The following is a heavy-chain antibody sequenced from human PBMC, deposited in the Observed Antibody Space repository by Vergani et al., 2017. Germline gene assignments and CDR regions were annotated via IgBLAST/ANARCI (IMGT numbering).Heavy chain of an antibody. V-gene: IGHV1-18*01. Sequence: QVQLVQSGAEVKKPGASVKVSCKASGYTFTSYGISWVRQAPGQGLEWMGWISAYNGNTNYAQKLPGRVTMTTDTSTSTAYMELRSLRSDDTAVDYCARDQEYYDFWSGYYKDHYYYGMDVWGQGTTVTVSS. D-gene: IGHD3-3*01. CDR3: ARDQEYYDFWSGYYKDHYYYGMDV. J-gene: IGHJ6*02. CDR1: GYTFTSYG. CDR2: ISAYNGNT.